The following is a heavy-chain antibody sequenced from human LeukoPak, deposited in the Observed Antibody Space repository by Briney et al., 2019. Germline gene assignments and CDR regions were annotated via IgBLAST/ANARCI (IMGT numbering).Heavy chain of an antibody. CDR2: ISDDGGAT. Sequence: PGGSLRLSCAASGFTFSNAWMSWVRQAPGKGLEWVSAISDDGGATYHADSVKGRFTISRDNSKNTLYLQMNSLRAEDTAVYYCAKRYCTGGSCCPDYWGQGTLVTVSS. V-gene: IGHV3-23*01. CDR3: AKRYCTGGSCCPDY. J-gene: IGHJ4*02. D-gene: IGHD2-15*01. CDR1: GFTFSNAW.